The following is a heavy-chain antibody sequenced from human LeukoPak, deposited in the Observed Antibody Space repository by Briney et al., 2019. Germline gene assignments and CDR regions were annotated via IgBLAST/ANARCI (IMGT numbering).Heavy chain of an antibody. J-gene: IGHJ4*02. D-gene: IGHD3-10*01. CDR2: ISYDGSNK. Sequence: GGSLRLSCAASGFTFSSYGMHWVRQAPGKGLEWVAVISYDGSNKYYADSVKGRFTISRDNSKNTLYLQMNSLRAEDTAVYYCARVGLWFGESDFDYWGQGTLVTVSS. CDR3: ARVGLWFGESDFDY. CDR1: GFTFSSYG. V-gene: IGHV3-30*03.